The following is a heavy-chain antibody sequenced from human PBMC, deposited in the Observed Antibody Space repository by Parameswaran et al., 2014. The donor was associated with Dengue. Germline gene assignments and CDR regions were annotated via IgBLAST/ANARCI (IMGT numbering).Heavy chain of an antibody. V-gene: IGHV4-39*01. D-gene: IGHD1-7*01. Sequence: WIRQPPGKGLEWIGNIFYSGSAYYNPSLESRVSISIDTSKNQFSLKLTSVTAADTAVYYCARHYFRNYADYGMDVWGQGTTVTVSS. J-gene: IGHJ6*02. CDR3: ARHYFRNYADYGMDV. CDR2: IFYSGSA.